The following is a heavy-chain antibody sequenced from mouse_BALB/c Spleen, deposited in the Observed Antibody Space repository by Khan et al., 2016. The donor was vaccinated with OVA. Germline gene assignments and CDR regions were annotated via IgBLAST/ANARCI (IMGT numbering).Heavy chain of an antibody. V-gene: IGHV2-2*02. Sequence: QVRLQQSGPGLVQPSQSLSITCTVSGFSLTTYGVHWFRQSQEKGLGWRGVLWSGGSTDYYAAFISRLSISKDSSKGQVFFKMNSLEVNDTAIYYCARNYDYDEGLAYWGQGTLVTVSA. J-gene: IGHJ3*01. CDR2: LWSGGST. D-gene: IGHD2-4*01. CDR3: ARNYDYDEGLAY. CDR1: GFSLTTYG.